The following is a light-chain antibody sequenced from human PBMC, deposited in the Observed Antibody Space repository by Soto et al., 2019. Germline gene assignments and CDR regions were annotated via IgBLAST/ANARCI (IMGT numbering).Light chain of an antibody. Sequence: EILLTQSPATLSLSPGERATLSCRASQNVRSYLAWYQQKPGQAPRLLIHDAISRATGIPARFSGSGSGTDFTLSISSLEPEDFAVYYCQQRTSWPNSAVGQGTRLESK. V-gene: IGKV3-11*01. CDR2: DAI. J-gene: IGKJ5*01. CDR1: QNVRSY. CDR3: QQRTSWPNSA.